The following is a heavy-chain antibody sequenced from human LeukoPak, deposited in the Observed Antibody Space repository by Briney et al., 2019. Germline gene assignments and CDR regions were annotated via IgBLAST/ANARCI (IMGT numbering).Heavy chain of an antibody. CDR3: ARVGDGCSSTSCYGDAFDI. D-gene: IGHD2-2*01. J-gene: IGHJ3*02. V-gene: IGHV1-69*05. Sequence: ASVKVSCKASGGTFSSYAISWVRQAPGQGLEWMGGIIPIFGTANYAQKFQGRVTITTDESTSTAYMELSSLRSEDTAVYYCARVGDGCSSTSCYGDAFDIWGQGTMVTVSS. CDR1: GGTFSSYA. CDR2: IIPIFGTA.